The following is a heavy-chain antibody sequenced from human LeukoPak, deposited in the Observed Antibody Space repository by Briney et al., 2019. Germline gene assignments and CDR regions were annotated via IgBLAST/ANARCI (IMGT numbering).Heavy chain of an antibody. CDR1: GFTFDDYA. CDR2: ISWNSGSI. J-gene: IGHJ4*02. Sequence: GGSLRLSCAASGFTFDDYAMHWVRQAPGKGLEWVSGISWNSGSIAYAASVKGRFTISRDNAENCLYLQMNSLRIEDTALYYCARGPPGSGWYYSFDYWGQGALVTVSS. D-gene: IGHD6-19*01. V-gene: IGHV3-9*01. CDR3: ARGPPGSGWYYSFDY.